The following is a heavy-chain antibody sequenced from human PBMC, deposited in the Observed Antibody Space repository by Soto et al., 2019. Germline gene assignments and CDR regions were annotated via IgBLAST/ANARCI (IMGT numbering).Heavy chain of an antibody. CDR2: ISAYNGNT. J-gene: IGHJ6*02. Sequence: ASVKVSCKASGYTFTSYGISWVRQAPGQGLEWMGWISAYNGNTNYAQKLQGRVTMTTDTSTSTAYMELRSLRSDDTAVYYCASRISSSPIPTYYYYGMDVWGQGTTVTVSS. D-gene: IGHD6-6*01. V-gene: IGHV1-18*01. CDR1: GYTFTSYG. CDR3: ASRISSSPIPTYYYYGMDV.